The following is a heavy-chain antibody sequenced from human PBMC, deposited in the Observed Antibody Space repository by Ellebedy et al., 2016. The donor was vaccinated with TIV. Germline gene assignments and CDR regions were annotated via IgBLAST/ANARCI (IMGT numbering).Heavy chain of an antibody. Sequence: PGGSLRLSCAASGFTFSSYSMNWVRQAPGKGLEWVSSISSSSSYIYYADSVKGRFTISRDNAKNSLYLQMNSLRAEDTAVYYCAKDDDVSVRIRFDPWGQGTLVTVSS. D-gene: IGHD3-16*01. CDR3: AKDDDVSVRIRFDP. CDR1: GFTFSSYS. CDR2: ISSSSSYI. V-gene: IGHV3-21*04. J-gene: IGHJ5*02.